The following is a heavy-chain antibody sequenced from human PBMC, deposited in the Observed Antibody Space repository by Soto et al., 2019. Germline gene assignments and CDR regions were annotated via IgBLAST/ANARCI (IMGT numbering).Heavy chain of an antibody. J-gene: IGHJ4*02. CDR1: GFTFSGFD. D-gene: IGHD2-15*01. Sequence: GGSLRLSSEASGFTFSGFDMLWVRQPTGEGLEWVSTIGTAGDTYYAVSVKGRFTISRDNAKNSLSLQMNSLRAGDTAVYFCARGQEVGAHFFDSWGQGTQVTVSS. V-gene: IGHV3-13*01. CDR2: IGTAGDT. CDR3: ARGQEVGAHFFDS.